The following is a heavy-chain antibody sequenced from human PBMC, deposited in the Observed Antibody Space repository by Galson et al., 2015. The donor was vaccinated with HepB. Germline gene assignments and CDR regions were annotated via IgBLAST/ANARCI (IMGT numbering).Heavy chain of an antibody. D-gene: IGHD6-19*01. J-gene: IGHJ4*02. CDR3: ARDRGLWEAVAGTAFDY. V-gene: IGHV6-1*01. CDR1: GDSVTIMRAP. CDR2: TYYRSKWHN. Sequence: CAISGDSVTIMRAPAGSGGQWTARGLDWMRMTYYRSKWHNDYAVSVKGRITINPDTSKNRFSLQLNSVTPEDTAVYYCARDRGLWEAVAGTAFDYWSQGT.